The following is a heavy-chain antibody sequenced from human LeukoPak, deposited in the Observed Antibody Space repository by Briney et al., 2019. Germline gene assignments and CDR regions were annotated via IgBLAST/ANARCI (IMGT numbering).Heavy chain of an antibody. CDR1: GFTFASYW. CDR3: ARALTGAGHY. J-gene: IGHJ4*02. CDR2: IKQDGTEK. D-gene: IGHD4/OR15-4a*01. V-gene: IGHV3-7*05. Sequence: PGGSLRLSSAASGFTFASYWIHWVRQAPGKGLEWVANIKQDGTEKYYVDSVKGRFTISRENAKNSVYLQMNSLRGEDTAVYYCARALTGAGHYWGQGTLVTVSS.